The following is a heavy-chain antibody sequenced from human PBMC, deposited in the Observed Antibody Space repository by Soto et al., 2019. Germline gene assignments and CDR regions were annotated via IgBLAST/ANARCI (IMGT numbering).Heavy chain of an antibody. CDR2: IGGSGGST. CDR3: AKTAGAVAGTVYGY. CDR1: GFTFSSYW. J-gene: IGHJ4*02. V-gene: IGHV3-23*01. D-gene: IGHD6-19*01. Sequence: GGSLRLSCAASGFTFSSYWMSWVRQAPGKGLEWLSAIGGSGGSTYYADSVKGRFTISRDNSKNTLYLQMNSLRAEDTAVYYCAKTAGAVAGTVYGYWGQGTLVTVSS.